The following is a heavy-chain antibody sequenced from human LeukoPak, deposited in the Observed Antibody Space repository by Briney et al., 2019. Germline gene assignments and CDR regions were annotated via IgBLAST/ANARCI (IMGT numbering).Heavy chain of an antibody. D-gene: IGHD1-14*01. CDR1: GFTVSSNY. CDR2: IYYSGST. J-gene: IGHJ4*02. Sequence: GSLRLSCAASGFTVSSNYMSWIRQPPGKGLEWIGSIYYSGSTYYNPSLKSRVTISVDTSKNQFSLKLSSVTAADTAVYYCARLGGSRLFDYWGQGTLVTVSS. CDR3: ARLGGSRLFDY. V-gene: IGHV4-39*01.